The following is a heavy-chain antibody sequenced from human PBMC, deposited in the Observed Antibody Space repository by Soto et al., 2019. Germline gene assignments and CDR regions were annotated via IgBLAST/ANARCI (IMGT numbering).Heavy chain of an antibody. J-gene: IGHJ6*02. CDR3: ASEPTDWSGSQLYYYGMDV. D-gene: IGHD3-3*01. CDR2: IYYSGST. CDR1: GGSISSGDYY. Sequence: PSETLSLTCTVSGGSISSGDYYWSWIRQPPGKGLEWIGYIYYSGSTYYNPSLKSRVTISVDTSKNQFSLKLSSVTAADTAVYYCASEPTDWSGSQLYYYGMDVWGQRTTVTVSS. V-gene: IGHV4-30-4*01.